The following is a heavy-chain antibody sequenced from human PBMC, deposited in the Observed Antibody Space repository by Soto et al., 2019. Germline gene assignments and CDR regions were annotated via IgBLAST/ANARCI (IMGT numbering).Heavy chain of an antibody. CDR2: INHSGST. CDR1: GGSFSGYY. J-gene: IGHJ1*01. Sequence: SETLSLTCAVYGGSFSGYYWSWIRQPPGKGLEWIGEINHSGSTNYNPSLKSRVTISVDTSKNQFSLKLSSVTAADTAVYYCARAGSSWIKRAEYLQQWGKGTLVPVAS. D-gene: IGHD6-13*01. CDR3: ARAGSSWIKRAEYLQQ. V-gene: IGHV4-34*01.